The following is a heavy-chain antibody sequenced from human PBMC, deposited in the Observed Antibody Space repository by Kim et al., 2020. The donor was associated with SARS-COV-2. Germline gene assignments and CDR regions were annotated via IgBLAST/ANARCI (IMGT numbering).Heavy chain of an antibody. J-gene: IGHJ4*02. CDR1: GYTFTSYA. D-gene: IGHD6-19*01. CDR2: INAGNGNT. CDR3: ARDTAVAGGFPAYYFDY. Sequence: ASVKVSCKASGYTFTSYAMHWVRQAPGQRLEWMGWINAGNGNTKYSQKFQGRVTITRDTSASTAYMELSSLRSEDTAVYYCARDTAVAGGFPAYYFDYWGQGTLVTVSS. V-gene: IGHV1-3*01.